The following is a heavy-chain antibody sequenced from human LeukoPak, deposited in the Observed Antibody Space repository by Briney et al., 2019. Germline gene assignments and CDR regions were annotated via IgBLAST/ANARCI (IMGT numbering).Heavy chain of an antibody. D-gene: IGHD3-22*01. J-gene: IGHJ4*02. CDR3: ASPRSGYRYTFDY. CDR2: ISTSGSN. CDR1: AASISNYY. V-gene: IGHV4-4*09. Sequence: SETLSLTCAVSAASISNYYWSWIRQAPGKGLEWIGYISTSGSNNYNPSLKSRVSISRDTSKNRFSLNLNFVTAADTAVYYCASPRSGYRYTFDYWGQGALVTVSS.